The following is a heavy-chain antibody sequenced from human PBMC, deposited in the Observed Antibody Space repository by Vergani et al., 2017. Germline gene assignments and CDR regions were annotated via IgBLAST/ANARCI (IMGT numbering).Heavy chain of an antibody. CDR1: GFTFSSYS. J-gene: IGHJ4*02. D-gene: IGHD3-10*01. CDR2: ISSSSSTL. Sequence: EVQLVESGGGLVQPGGSLRLSCAASGFTFSSYSMNWVRQAPGKGLEWVSYISSSSSTLYYADSVKGRFTISRDNAKKSLYLQMNRLRAEETAVYYCEREGSVWFGESLYYFDYWGQGTLVTVSS. CDR3: EREGSVWFGESLYYFDY. V-gene: IGHV3-48*04.